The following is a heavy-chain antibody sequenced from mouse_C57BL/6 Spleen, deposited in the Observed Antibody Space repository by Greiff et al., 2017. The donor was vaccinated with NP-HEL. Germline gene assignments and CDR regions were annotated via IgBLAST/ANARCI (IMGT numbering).Heavy chain of an antibody. CDR2: IDPANGNT. D-gene: IGHD5-1*01. CDR1: GFTIKNTY. J-gene: IGHJ4*01. Sequence: VHVKQPVAELVRPGASVKLSCTASGFTIKNTYMHWVKQRPEQGLEWIGRIDPANGNTKYAPKFQGKATITADTSSNTAYLQLSGLTAEDTAIYYSARWSNYAMDYWGQGTSVTVAS. CDR3: ARWSNYAMDY. V-gene: IGHV14-3*01.